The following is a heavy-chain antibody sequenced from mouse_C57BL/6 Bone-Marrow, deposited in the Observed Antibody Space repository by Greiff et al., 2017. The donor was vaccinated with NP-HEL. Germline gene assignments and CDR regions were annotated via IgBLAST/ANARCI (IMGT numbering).Heavy chain of an antibody. CDR1: GFPLTSYG. V-gene: IGHV2-6*03. Sequence: VQRVESGPGLVAPSQTLTITCTASGFPLTSYGVNWVRQPPGKGLEWMVVIWRDGGTTYNYAPKSSLSISKDNSKSKVFLKMNSLQSDDTAMYYCARPDGYYGYFDVWGTGTTVTVSS. J-gene: IGHJ1*03. D-gene: IGHD2-3*01. CDR2: IWRDGGT. CDR3: ARPDGYYGYFDV.